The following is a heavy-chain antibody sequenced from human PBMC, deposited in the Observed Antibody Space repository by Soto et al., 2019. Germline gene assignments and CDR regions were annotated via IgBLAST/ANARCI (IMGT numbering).Heavy chain of an antibody. CDR1: GGSIISYY. Sequence: ETLFLTCTGTGGSIISYYWSWTRQPPGQGLEWIGYIYYSGSTNYNPSLKSRVTISVDTSKNQFSLKLSSVTAAETAVYYCARAPPFAVFD. CDR3: ARAPPFAVFD. J-gene: IGHJ3*02. CDR2: IYYSGST. V-gene: IGHV4-59*01. D-gene: IGHD3-3*01.